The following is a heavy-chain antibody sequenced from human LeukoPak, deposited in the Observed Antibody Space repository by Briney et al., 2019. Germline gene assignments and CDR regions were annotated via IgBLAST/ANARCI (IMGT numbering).Heavy chain of an antibody. D-gene: IGHD6-13*01. CDR1: GGTFSSYA. CDR3: ARISSSPTPIHYYYYMDV. J-gene: IGHJ6*03. V-gene: IGHV1-69*01. CDR2: IIPIFGTA. Sequence: ASVKVSCKASGGTFSSYAISWVRQAPGQGLEWMGGIIPIFGTANYAQKFQGRVTITADESTSTAYMELSSLRSEDTAVYYCARISSSPTPIHYYYYMDVWGKGTTVTVSS.